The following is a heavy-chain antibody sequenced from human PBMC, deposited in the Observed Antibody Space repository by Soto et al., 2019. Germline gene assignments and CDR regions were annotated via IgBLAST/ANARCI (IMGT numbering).Heavy chain of an antibody. J-gene: IGHJ4*02. V-gene: IGHV3-23*01. CDR2: ISGSGGST. D-gene: IGHD5-18*01. CDR1: GFTFSSYA. CDR3: AKVESSRGYSYGTLDY. Sequence: GGSLRLSCAASGFTFSSYAMSWVRQAPGKGLEWVSAISGSGGSTYYADSVKGRFTISRDNSKNTLYLQMNSLRAEDTAVYYCAKVESSRGYSYGTLDYWGQGTRVTVS.